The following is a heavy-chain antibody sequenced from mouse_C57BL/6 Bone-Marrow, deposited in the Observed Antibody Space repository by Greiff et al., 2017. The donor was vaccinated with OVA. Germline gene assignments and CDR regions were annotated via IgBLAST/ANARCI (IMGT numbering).Heavy chain of an antibody. CDR3: ARAPPYGSSYGGFDY. Sequence: EVKLMESEGGLVQPGSSMKLSCTASGFTFSDYYMAWVRQVPEKGLEWVANINYDGSSTYYLDSLKSRFIISRDNAKNILYLQMSSLKSEDTDTYYCARAPPYGSSYGGFDYWGQGTTLTVSS. CDR2: INYDGSST. J-gene: IGHJ2*01. D-gene: IGHD1-1*01. CDR1: GFTFSDYY. V-gene: IGHV5-16*01.